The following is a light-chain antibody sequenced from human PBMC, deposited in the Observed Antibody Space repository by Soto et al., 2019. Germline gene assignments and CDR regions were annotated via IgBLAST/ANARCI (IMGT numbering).Light chain of an antibody. Sequence: QSALTQPASVSGSPGQSITISCTGTTSDVGGYNCVSWYQQYPGKAPKLMIFDVSYRPSGVSNRFSGSKSGNTASLTISGLRAEDEADYYCCSYTSSNTLIFGGGTKLTVL. J-gene: IGLJ2*01. V-gene: IGLV2-14*01. CDR2: DVS. CDR3: CSYTSSNTLI. CDR1: TSDVGGYNC.